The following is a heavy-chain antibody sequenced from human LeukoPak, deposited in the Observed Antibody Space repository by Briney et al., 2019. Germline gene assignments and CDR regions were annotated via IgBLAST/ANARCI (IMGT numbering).Heavy chain of an antibody. CDR1: AFTFSTTS. J-gene: IGHJ4*02. CDR2: ISFDGANK. V-gene: IGHV3-30*04. Sequence: QPGGSLRLSCSTSAFTFSTTSMHWHRLAPGKGLEGLAGISFDGANKFSGDYVKGRFSLSRDNSKNTLYLQMHSLGLDDTAVYFCARGRAGIAAAGFDYWGQGTLVTVSS. CDR3: ARGRAGIAAAGFDY. D-gene: IGHD6-13*01.